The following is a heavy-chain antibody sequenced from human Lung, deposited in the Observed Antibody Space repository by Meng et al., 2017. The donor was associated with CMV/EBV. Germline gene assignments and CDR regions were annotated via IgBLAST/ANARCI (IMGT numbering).Heavy chain of an antibody. CDR2: IRSDARSK. CDR1: GFTFSNYG. Sequence: GGSXRLXFEASGFTFSNYGMHWVRQAPGKGLEWAENIRSDARSKYYVDSVKDRFTISRDNSKNTLFQQINSLRAEDTAVYYCAKRDESGYHGLDYWGQGXLVTVSS. J-gene: IGHJ4*02. V-gene: IGHV3-30*02. CDR3: AKRDESGYHGLDY. D-gene: IGHD3-22*01.